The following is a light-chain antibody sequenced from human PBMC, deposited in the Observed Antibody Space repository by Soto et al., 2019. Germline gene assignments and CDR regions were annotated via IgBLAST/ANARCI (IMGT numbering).Light chain of an antibody. CDR1: ESISTY. Sequence: DIQMTQSPSSVSSSVVDRVTITCRASESISTYLNWYQQKPGEAPKLLINGASSLQSGVPSRFSGSRSGTDFTLTIGSLQPEDSATYYCQQSYTPPYSFGQGTTLEIK. J-gene: IGKJ2*03. CDR2: GAS. V-gene: IGKV1-39*01. CDR3: QQSYTPPYS.